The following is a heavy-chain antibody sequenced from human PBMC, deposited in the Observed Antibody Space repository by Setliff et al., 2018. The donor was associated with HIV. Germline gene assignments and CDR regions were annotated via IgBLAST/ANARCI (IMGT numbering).Heavy chain of an antibody. D-gene: IGHD3-10*01. CDR2: IFSSGST. Sequence: KTSETLSLTCTVSGGSISSYCWNWIRQSPGRGLEWIGFIFSSGSTKYNPSLQSRVTMSIDTSKNQFSLKLTSVTAADTAVYYCARRIDNSGSFPDKNWFDTWGQGSLVTVS. CDR1: GGSISSYC. CDR3: ARRIDNSGSFPDKNWFDT. V-gene: IGHV4-4*09. J-gene: IGHJ5*02.